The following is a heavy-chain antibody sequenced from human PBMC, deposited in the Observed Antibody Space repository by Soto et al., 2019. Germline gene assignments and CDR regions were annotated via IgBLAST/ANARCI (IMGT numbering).Heavy chain of an antibody. J-gene: IGHJ4*02. D-gene: IGHD3-3*01. CDR2: IYHTGAT. Sequence: QVQLQESGPGLVKPSETLSLTCSVSGDSISAYYWSWIRQPPGKGLEWIGFIYHTGATDYNPSLQSRVTISIDPSPSQLALRVSSATPADTAVYYCAREWSAYDFWGQGILVTVSS. V-gene: IGHV4-59*01. CDR1: GDSISAYY. CDR3: AREWSAYDF.